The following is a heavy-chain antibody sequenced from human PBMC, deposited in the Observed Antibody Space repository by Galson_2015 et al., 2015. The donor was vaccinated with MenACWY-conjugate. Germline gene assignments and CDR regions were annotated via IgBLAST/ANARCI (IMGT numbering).Heavy chain of an antibody. CDR1: GFTFSSYW. J-gene: IGHJ6*03. CDR3: ARSYVSGCDRNNYYIDV. Sequence: SLRLSCAASGFTFSSYWMHWVPQAPGKGLVWVSRVNSDGSGTGYADSVKGRFTISRDNAKNMLFLQMNSLKVEDTAVYYCARSYVSGCDRNNYYIDVWGQGTTVTVSS. D-gene: IGHD2/OR15-2a*01. CDR2: VNSDGSGT. V-gene: IGHV3-74*01.